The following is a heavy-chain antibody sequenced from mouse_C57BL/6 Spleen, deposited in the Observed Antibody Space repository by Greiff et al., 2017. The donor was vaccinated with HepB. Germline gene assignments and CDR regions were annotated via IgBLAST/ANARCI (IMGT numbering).Heavy chain of an antibody. V-gene: IGHV5-17*01. CDR3: ARRAHLTGLFDY. CDR1: GFTFSDYG. D-gene: IGHD4-1*01. CDR2: ISSGSSTI. Sequence: EVMLVESGGGLVKPGGSLKLSCAASGFTFSDYGMHWVRQAPEKGLEWVAYISSGSSTIYYADTVKGRFTISRDNAKNTLFLQMTSLRSEDTAMYYCARRAHLTGLFDYWGQGTTLTVSS. J-gene: IGHJ2*01.